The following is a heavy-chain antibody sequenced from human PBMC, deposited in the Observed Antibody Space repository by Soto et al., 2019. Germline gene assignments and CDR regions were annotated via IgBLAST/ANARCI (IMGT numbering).Heavy chain of an antibody. CDR2: INHSGST. CDR3: ARGVRYSYARGNWFDP. D-gene: IGHD5-18*01. CDR1: GGSFSGYD. J-gene: IGHJ5*02. Sequence: PSETLSLTCAVSGGSFSGYDCSWIRHPPGKGLEWIGEINHSGSTNYNPSLKSRVTISVDTSKNQFSLKLSSVTAADTAVYYCARGVRYSYARGNWFDPWGQGTPVTVSS. V-gene: IGHV4-34*01.